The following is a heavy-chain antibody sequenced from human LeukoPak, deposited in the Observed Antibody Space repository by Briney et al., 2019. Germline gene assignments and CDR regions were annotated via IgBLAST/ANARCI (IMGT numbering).Heavy chain of an antibody. J-gene: IGHJ4*02. V-gene: IGHV4-34*01. CDR1: GGSFSGYY. CDR2: INHSGST. D-gene: IGHD4-17*01. CDR3: ARLHGDYGYYFDY. Sequence: PSETLSLTCAVYGGSFSGYYWSWIRQPPGKGLEWIGEINHSGSTNYNPSLKSRVTISVDTSKNQFSLKLSSATAADTAVYYCARLHGDYGYYFDYWGQGTLVTVSS.